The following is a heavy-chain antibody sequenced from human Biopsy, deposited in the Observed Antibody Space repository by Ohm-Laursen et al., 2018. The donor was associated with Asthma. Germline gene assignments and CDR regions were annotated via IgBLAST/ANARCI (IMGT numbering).Heavy chain of an antibody. D-gene: IGHD3-22*01. CDR3: ARRWRSYDSSNYYLDQ. Sequence: SETLSLTCRVSGASVSTPNYWAWIRQPPGKRLEWVGSVYYTGNTYYNQSLKSRLSLSVDTSRSQFSLRLRPVTAADTAVYFCARRWRSYDSSNYYLDQWGQGTLVTVSS. J-gene: IGHJ4*02. CDR2: VYYTGNT. V-gene: IGHV4-38-2*01. CDR1: GASVSTPNY.